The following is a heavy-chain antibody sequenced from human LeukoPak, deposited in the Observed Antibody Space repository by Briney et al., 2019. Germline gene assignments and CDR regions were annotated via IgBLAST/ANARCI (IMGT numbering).Heavy chain of an antibody. Sequence: GGSLRLSCAASGFTFNTYAMSWVRQVPGKGPEWVATIGAADTYYAGSVKGRFTTSRDDSKNTVFLQMDSLRAEDTAVYYCARDYVSHNGVYDCFEFWGQGTQVTVSS. CDR3: ARDYVSHNGVYDCFEF. CDR2: IGAADT. V-gene: IGHV3-23*01. CDR1: GFTFNTYA. D-gene: IGHD3-16*01. J-gene: IGHJ4*02.